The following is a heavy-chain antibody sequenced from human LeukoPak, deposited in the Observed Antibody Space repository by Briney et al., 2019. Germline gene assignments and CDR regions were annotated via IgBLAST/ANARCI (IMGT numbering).Heavy chain of an antibody. J-gene: IGHJ6*02. CDR2: ISSSGSTI. CDR3: ARGNYYDSSGYYYYYGMDV. Sequence: GGSLRLSCAASGFRFNNYGIHWVRQAPGKGLEWVSYISSSGSTIYYADSVKGRFTISRDNAKNSLYLQMNSLRAEDTAVYYCARGNYYDSSGYYYYYGMDVWGQGTTVTVSS. D-gene: IGHD3-22*01. V-gene: IGHV3-48*04. CDR1: GFRFNNYG.